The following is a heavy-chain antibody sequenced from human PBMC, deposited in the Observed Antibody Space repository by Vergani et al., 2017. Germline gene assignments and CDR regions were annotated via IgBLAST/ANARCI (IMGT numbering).Heavy chain of an antibody. J-gene: IGHJ5*01. CDR2: IKSDGSIT. V-gene: IGHV3-74*03. Sequence: DVHLAESGGGFFQPGGSLRLSCSASGFSFHSYWMHWVRQVPGKGLLWVSRIKSDGSITAYADSLKGRFTISRDNAQNTLYLQMNSLRVEDTGVYYCARSRCIETCYMSNWLDSWGQGTLVTVSS. D-gene: IGHD3-9*01. CDR3: ARSRCIETCYMSNWLDS. CDR1: GFSFHSYW.